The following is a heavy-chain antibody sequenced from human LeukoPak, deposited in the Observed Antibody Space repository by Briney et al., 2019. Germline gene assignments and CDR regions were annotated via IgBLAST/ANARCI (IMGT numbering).Heavy chain of an antibody. CDR3: ARPYCGGDCYTPYYDMDV. J-gene: IGHJ6*02. V-gene: IGHV3-30-3*01. CDR2: ISYDGSNK. CDR1: GFTFSSYA. Sequence: PGGSLRLSCAASGFTFSSYAMHWVRQAPGKGLEWVAVISYDGSNKYYADSVKGRFTISRDNSKNTLYLQMNSLRAEDTAVYYCARPYCGGDCYTPYYDMDVWGQGTTVTVSS. D-gene: IGHD2-21*02.